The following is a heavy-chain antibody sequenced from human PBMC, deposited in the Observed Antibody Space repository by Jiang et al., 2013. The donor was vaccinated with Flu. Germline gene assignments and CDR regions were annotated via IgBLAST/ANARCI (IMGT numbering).Heavy chain of an antibody. Sequence: LLKPSETLSLTCAVYGGSFSGYYWSWIRQPPGKGLEWIGEINHSGSTNYNPSLKSRVTISVDTSKNQFSLKLSSVTAADTAVYYCASYRWYGVCYWGQGTLVTVSS. V-gene: IGHV4-34*01. J-gene: IGHJ4*02. CDR1: GGSFSGYY. CDR3: ASYRWYGVCY. D-gene: IGHD3-10*01. CDR2: INHSGST.